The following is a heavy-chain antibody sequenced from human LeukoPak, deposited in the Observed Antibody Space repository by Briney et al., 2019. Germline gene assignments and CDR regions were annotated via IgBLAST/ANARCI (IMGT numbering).Heavy chain of an antibody. V-gene: IGHV3-64*01. CDR3: ARAEGP. Sequence: GGSLRLSCAASGFTFSSYAMHWVRQAPGKGLEYVSAIDSNGGSTYYANSVKGRFTISRDNSKNTLYLQMGSLRAEDMAVYYCARAEGPWGQGTLVTVSS. CDR1: GFTFSSYA. J-gene: IGHJ5*02. CDR2: IDSNGGST.